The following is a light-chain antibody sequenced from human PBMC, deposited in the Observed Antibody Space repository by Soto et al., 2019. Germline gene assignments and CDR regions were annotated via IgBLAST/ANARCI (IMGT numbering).Light chain of an antibody. J-gene: IGLJ1*01. CDR3: TAYTSSNTYV. CDR2: AVG. Sequence: QSALTQAAAVSGSPGQSIAISCTGTSSDVGGYNYVSWYQHHPGKAPKLMIYAVGNRPSGVSDRFSGSKSGSTASLTISGLQAEDEADYYCTAYTSSNTYVFGTGTKVTVL. V-gene: IGLV2-14*01. CDR1: SSDVGGYNY.